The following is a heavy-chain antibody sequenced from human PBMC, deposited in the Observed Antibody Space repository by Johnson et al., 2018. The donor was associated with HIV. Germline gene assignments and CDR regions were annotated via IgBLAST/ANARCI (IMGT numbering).Heavy chain of an antibody. V-gene: IGHV3-30*04. D-gene: IGHD3-22*01. CDR3: ARSNSISMIVLVTGGAFDI. Sequence: QVQLVESGGGVVQPGRSLRLSCAASGFTFSSYAMHWVRQAPGKGLEWVAVISYDGSNKYYADSVKGRFTISRDNSKNTLYLQMSSLRAEDTDVYYCARSNSISMIVLVTGGAFDIWGQGTMVTVSS. CDR2: ISYDGSNK. J-gene: IGHJ3*02. CDR1: GFTFSSYA.